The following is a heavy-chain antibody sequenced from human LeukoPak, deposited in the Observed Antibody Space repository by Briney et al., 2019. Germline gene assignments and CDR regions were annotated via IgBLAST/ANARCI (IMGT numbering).Heavy chain of an antibody. D-gene: IGHD3-10*01. CDR1: GGSFSGYY. CDR2: INHSGST. CDR3: ASSRNWATYGSGSYYNPYSYYVMDV. J-gene: IGHJ6*02. V-gene: IGHV4-34*01. Sequence: SEALSLTCAVYGGSFSGYYWSWIRQPPGKGLEWIGEINHSGSTNYNPSLKSRVTISVDTSKNQFSLKLSTVTAADTAVYYCASSRNWATYGSGSYYNPYSYYVMDVWGQGTTVTVSS.